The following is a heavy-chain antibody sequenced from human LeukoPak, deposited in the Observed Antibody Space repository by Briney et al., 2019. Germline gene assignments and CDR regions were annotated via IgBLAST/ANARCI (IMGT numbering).Heavy chain of an antibody. CDR3: ARDGSYYGSGSYSHIDY. CDR2: INPNSGGT. D-gene: IGHD3-10*01. V-gene: IGHV1-2*02. Sequence: ASVKVSCKASEYTFTGYSMNWVRQAPGQGLEWIGWINPNSGGTNYAEKFQGRVAMTRDTSISTAYMELSRLRSDDTAVYYCARDGSYYGSGSYSHIDYWGQGTLVTVSS. CDR1: EYTFTGYS. J-gene: IGHJ4*02.